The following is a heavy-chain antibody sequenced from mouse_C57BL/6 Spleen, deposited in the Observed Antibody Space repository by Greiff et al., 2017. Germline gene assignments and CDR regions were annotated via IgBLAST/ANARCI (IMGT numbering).Heavy chain of an antibody. V-gene: IGHV1-55*01. CDR3: ARARMVVSFAY. Sequence: QVQLQQPGAELVKPGASVKMSCKASGYTFTSYWINWVKQRPGQGLEWIGDIYPGSGSTTYNEKFKSKATLTVDTSSSTAYMQLSSLTSEDSAVYYFARARMVVSFAYWGQGTLVTVSA. J-gene: IGHJ3*01. CDR2: IYPGSGST. D-gene: IGHD1-1*02. CDR1: GYTFTSYW.